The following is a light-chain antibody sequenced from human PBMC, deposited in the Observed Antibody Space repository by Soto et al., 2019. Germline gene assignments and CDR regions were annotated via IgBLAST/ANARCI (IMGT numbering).Light chain of an antibody. CDR1: SSNIGSNY. CDR2: DND. CDR3: GTWDSSLSAWV. J-gene: IGLJ3*02. V-gene: IGLV1-51*01. Sequence: QAVVTQPPSVSAAPGQKVTISCSGSSSNIGSNYVSWYQQLPGTAPKLLIYDNDKRPSGIPDRFSGSKSGTSATLGITGLQTGDEADYYCGTWDSSLSAWVFGGGTKVTVL.